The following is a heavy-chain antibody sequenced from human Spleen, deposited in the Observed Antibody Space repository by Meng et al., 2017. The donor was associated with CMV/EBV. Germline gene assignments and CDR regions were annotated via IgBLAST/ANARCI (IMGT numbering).Heavy chain of an antibody. Sequence: VYGGSFSGYDWSWIRQPPGKGLEWIGEINHSGSTNYNPSLKSRVTISVDTSKNQFSLKLSSVTAADTAVYYCARTPAVLQNSYGMDVWGQGTMVTVSS. D-gene: IGHD2-2*01. V-gene: IGHV4-34*01. CDR3: ARTPAVLQNSYGMDV. J-gene: IGHJ6*02. CDR1: GGSFSGYD. CDR2: INHSGST.